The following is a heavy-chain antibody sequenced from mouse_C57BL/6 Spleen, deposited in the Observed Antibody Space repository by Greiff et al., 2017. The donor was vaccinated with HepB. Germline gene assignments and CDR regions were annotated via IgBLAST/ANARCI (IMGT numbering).Heavy chain of an antibody. J-gene: IGHJ4*01. V-gene: IGHV1-52*01. CDR1: GYTFTSYW. D-gene: IGHD1-1*01. Sequence: VQLQQPGAELVRPGSSVKLSCKASGYTFTSYWMHWVKQRPIQGLEWIGNIDPSDSETHYNQKFKDKATLTVDKSSSTAYMQLSSLTSEDSAVYYCARKGYYYGSSNYAMDYWGQGTSVTVSS. CDR3: ARKGYYYGSSNYAMDY. CDR2: IDPSDSET.